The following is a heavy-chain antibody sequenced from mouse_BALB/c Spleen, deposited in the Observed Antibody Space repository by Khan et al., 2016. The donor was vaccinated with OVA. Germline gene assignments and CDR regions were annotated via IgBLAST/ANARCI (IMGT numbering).Heavy chain of an antibody. Sequence: VQLQQSGPELVKPGASVKISRKASGYSFTGYFMNWVMQSHGKSLEWIGRINPHIGETFYNQKFKGKATLTVDESSSTAYMELRSLASEDSAVYCGTRIYRSDFDYWGQGTTLTVSS. V-gene: IGHV1-20*02. D-gene: IGHD1-1*01. CDR1: GYSFTGYF. CDR3: TRIYRSDFDY. J-gene: IGHJ2*01. CDR2: INPHIGET.